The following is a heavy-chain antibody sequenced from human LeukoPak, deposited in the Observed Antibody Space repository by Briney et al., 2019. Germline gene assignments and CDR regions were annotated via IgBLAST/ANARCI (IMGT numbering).Heavy chain of an antibody. CDR2: ISYSGNT. J-gene: IGHJ5*02. CDR1: GGSISNYY. D-gene: IGHD4-23*01. Sequence: PSETLSLTCSVSGGSISNYYWSWIRQPPGKGMEWIGYISYSGNTDYNPSLKSRVALSVDTSKNQFSLKLTSVTAADTAVYYCARYRGNSNGGFDPWGQGTLVTVSS. CDR3: ARYRGNSNGGFDP. V-gene: IGHV4-59*01.